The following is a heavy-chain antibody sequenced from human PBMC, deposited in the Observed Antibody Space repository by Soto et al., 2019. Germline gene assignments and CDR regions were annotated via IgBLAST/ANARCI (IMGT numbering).Heavy chain of an antibody. D-gene: IGHD3-10*01. V-gene: IGHV4-34*01. CDR2: INHSGNT. CDR1: GGSFSGYY. Sequence: SETLSLTCAVYGGSFSGYYWSWIRQPPGKGLEWIGEINHSGNTNYNPSLKSRVTISVDTSKNQFSLKLSSVTAADTAVYYCARRGPCYYYMDVWGKGTTVTVS. CDR3: ARRGPCYYYMDV. J-gene: IGHJ6*03.